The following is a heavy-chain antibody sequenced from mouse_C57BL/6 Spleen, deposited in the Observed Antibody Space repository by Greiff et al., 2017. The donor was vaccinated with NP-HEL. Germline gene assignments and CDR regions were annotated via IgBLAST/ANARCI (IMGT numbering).Heavy chain of an antibody. CDR3: ARRGLLLGAMDY. Sequence: EVQLQESGGGLVQPGGSLSLSCAASGFTFTDYYMSWVRQPPGKALEWLGFIRNKANGYTTEYSASVKGRFTISRDNSQSILYLQMNALRAEDSATYYCARRGLLLGAMDYWGQGTSVTVSS. J-gene: IGHJ4*01. V-gene: IGHV7-3*01. D-gene: IGHD2-3*01. CDR2: IRNKANGYTT. CDR1: GFTFTDYY.